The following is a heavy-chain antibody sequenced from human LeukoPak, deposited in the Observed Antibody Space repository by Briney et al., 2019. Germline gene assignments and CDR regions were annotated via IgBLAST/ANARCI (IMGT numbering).Heavy chain of an antibody. CDR2: IYYSGST. V-gene: IGHV4-59*01. CDR3: ARGGRFLEWFWAFDI. D-gene: IGHD3-3*01. CDR1: GGSISTYY. J-gene: IGHJ3*02. Sequence: SETLSLTCTVSGGSISTYYWSWIRQPPGKGLEWIGYIYYSGSTNYNPSLKSRVTISVDTSKNQFSLKLSSVTAADTAVYYCARGGRFLEWFWAFDIWGQGTMVTVSS.